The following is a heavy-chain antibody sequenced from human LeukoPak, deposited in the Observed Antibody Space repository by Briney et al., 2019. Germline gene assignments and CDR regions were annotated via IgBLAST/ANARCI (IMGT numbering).Heavy chain of an antibody. J-gene: IGHJ4*02. Sequence: GASVKVSCKASGYTFTSYDINWVRQATGQGLEWMGWMNPNSGNTGYAQKFQGRVTMTRATSISTAYMELSRLRSDDTAVYYCAREVTGDLYDYWGQGTLVTVSS. CDR3: AREVTGDLYDY. CDR2: MNPNSGNT. V-gene: IGHV1-8*02. D-gene: IGHD7-27*01. CDR1: GYTFTSYD.